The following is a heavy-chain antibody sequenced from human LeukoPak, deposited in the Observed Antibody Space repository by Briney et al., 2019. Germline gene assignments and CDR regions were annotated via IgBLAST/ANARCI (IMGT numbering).Heavy chain of an antibody. V-gene: IGHV4-4*07. D-gene: IGHD6-13*01. CDR1: GGSISSYY. J-gene: IGHJ4*02. Sequence: SETLSLTCTVSGGSISSYYWSWIRQPAGKGLEWIGRIYTSGSTNYNPSLKSRVTMSVDTSKNQFSLKLSSVTAADTAVYYCARGAGPGIAAATPLDYWGQGTLVTVSS. CDR2: IYTSGST. CDR3: ARGAGPGIAAATPLDY.